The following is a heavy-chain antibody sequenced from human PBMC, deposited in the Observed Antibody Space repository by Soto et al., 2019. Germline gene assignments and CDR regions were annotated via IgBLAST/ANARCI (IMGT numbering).Heavy chain of an antibody. CDR2: MNPNSGNT. Sequence: ASVKVSCKASGYTFTSYDINWVRQASGQGLEGMGWMNPNSGNTGYAQKFQGRVTMTRNTSISTAYMELSSLRSEDTAVYYCARPEKRYCNNGVCSYGMDVWGQGTTVTVSS. CDR1: GYTFTSYD. V-gene: IGHV1-8*01. J-gene: IGHJ6*02. CDR3: ARPEKRYCNNGVCSYGMDV. D-gene: IGHD2-8*01.